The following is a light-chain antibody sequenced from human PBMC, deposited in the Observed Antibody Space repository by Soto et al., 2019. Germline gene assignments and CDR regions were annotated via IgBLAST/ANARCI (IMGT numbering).Light chain of an antibody. CDR3: QQAYSTPFT. Sequence: DIQMTQSPSSLSASVGDRVTITCRASETISRYLNWYQQKPGKAPKLLIYAASSLQSGVPSRFTGSGSGTDFTLTISSLQPEDFATYYCQQAYSTPFTFGPGTKVDIK. V-gene: IGKV1-39*01. CDR2: AAS. CDR1: ETISRY. J-gene: IGKJ3*01.